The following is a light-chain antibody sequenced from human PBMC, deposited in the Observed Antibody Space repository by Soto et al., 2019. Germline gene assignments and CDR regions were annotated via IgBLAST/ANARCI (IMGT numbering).Light chain of an antibody. Sequence: SALTQPRSVSGSPGQSVTISCTGTSYDVGDYKYVSWYRQHPGKAPKLMIYDISERPSGVPDRFSGSKSGNTASLTISGLQSEDEADYYCCSYAGSYSYVFGTGTKLTVL. CDR2: DIS. CDR1: SYDVGDYKY. CDR3: CSYAGSYSYV. J-gene: IGLJ1*01. V-gene: IGLV2-11*01.